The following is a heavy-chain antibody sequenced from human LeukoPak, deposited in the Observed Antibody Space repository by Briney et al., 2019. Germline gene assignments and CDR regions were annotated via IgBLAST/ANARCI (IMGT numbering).Heavy chain of an antibody. J-gene: IGHJ6*02. D-gene: IGHD2-2*01. CDR3: ARDGRYCSSTSCWLNYYYGMDV. CDR2: ISYDGSNK. Sequence: PGGSLRLSCAASGFTFSSYAMHWFRQAPGKGLEWVAVISYDGSNKYYADSVKGRLTISRDNSKNTLYLQMNSLRAEDTAVYYCARDGRYCSSTSCWLNYYYGMDVWGQGTTVTVSS. CDR1: GFTFSSYA. V-gene: IGHV3-30*04.